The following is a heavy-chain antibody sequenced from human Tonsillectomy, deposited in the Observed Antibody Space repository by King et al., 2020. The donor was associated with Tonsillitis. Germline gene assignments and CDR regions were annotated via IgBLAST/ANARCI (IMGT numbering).Heavy chain of an antibody. J-gene: IGHJ4*02. CDR2: IYYSEST. CDR1: GGSISTYY. CDR3: ARVAGTYGGFGQLYFDY. V-gene: IGHV4-59*01. D-gene: IGHD2-8*01. Sequence: VQLQESGPGLVKPSETLSLTCTVSGGSISTYYWSWIRQTPGKGLEWIGYIYYSESTNYNPSLKSRVTISLDTSKNQFSLKLSAVTAADTAGYYCARVAGTYGGFGQLYFDYWGQGTLVTVSS.